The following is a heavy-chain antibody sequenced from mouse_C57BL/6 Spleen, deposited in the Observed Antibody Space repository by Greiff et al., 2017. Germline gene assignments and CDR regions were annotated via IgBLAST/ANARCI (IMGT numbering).Heavy chain of an antibody. V-gene: IGHV1-80*01. CDR2: IYPGDGDT. CDR3: ARSESLYAMDY. CDR1: GYAFSSYW. Sequence: VQLVESGAELVKPGASVKISCKASGYAFSSYWMNWVKQRPGKGLEWIGQIYPGDGDTNYNGKFKGKATLTADKSSSTAYMQLSSLTSEDSAVYFCARSESLYAMDYWGQGTSVTVSS. J-gene: IGHJ4*01.